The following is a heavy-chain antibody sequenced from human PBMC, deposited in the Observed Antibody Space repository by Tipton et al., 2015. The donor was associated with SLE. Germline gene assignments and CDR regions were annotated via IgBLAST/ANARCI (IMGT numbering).Heavy chain of an antibody. CDR2: ISSSSSTI. CDR3: ARDGSGSAHYYYYGMDV. D-gene: IGHD3-10*01. Sequence: SLRLSCAASGFTFSSYSMNWVRQAPGKGLEWVSYISSSSSTIYYADSVKGRFTISRDNAKNSLYLQMNSLRAEDTAVYYCARDGSGSAHYYYYGMDVWDQGP. CDR1: GFTFSSYS. J-gene: IGHJ6*02. V-gene: IGHV3-48*01.